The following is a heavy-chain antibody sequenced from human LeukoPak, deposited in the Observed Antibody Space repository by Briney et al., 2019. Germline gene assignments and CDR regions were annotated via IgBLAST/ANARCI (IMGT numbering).Heavy chain of an antibody. J-gene: IGHJ4*02. CDR1: GYTFTGYY. V-gene: IGHV1-2*02. CDR2: INPNSGGT. D-gene: IGHD1-1*01. CDR3: AKEHWNDEGEYYFDY. Sequence: ASVKVSCKASGYTFTGYYMHWVRQAPGQGLEWMGWINPNSGGTNYPQKFQGRVTMTRDTSISTAYMELSRLRSDDTAVYYCAKEHWNDEGEYYFDYWGQGTLVTVSS.